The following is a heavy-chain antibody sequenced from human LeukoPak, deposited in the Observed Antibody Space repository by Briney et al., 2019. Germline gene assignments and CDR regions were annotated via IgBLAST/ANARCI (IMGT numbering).Heavy chain of an antibody. CDR3: TTPSRWYKFDY. CDR2: IKSNPDGGTT. V-gene: IGHV3-15*01. CDR1: GFTFSKAW. Sequence: PGGSLRLSCVASGFTFSKAWMSWVRQAPGKGLEWVGRIKSNPDGGTTEYAAPVKGRFTISRDDSKNTLYLQMNSLKAEDTAVYYCTTPSRWYKFDYWGQGTLVTVSS. J-gene: IGHJ4*02. D-gene: IGHD6-13*01.